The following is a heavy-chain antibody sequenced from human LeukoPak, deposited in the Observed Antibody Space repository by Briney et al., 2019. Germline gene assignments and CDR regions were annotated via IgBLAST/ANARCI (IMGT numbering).Heavy chain of an antibody. D-gene: IGHD3-10*01. J-gene: IGHJ5*02. CDR2: INPNSGGT. CDR3: TRDSPSDAWFDP. Sequence: GASVKVSCKASGYTFTGYYMHWVRQAPGQGLEWMGWINPNSGGTNYAQKFQGRVTMTRDTSTSTVYMELSSLRFEDTAVYYCTRDSPSDAWFDPWGQGTLVTVSS. CDR1: GYTFTGYY. V-gene: IGHV1-2*02.